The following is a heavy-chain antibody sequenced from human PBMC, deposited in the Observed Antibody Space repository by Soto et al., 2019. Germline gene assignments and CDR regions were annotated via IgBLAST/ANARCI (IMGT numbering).Heavy chain of an antibody. V-gene: IGHV3-21*01. Sequence: EVQLVESGGGLVKPGGSLRLSCAASGFTFSRYSMNWVRQAPGKGLEWVSSISSSSSYIYYADSVKGRFTISRDNAKNSLYLQMNSLRAEDTAVYYCARDRFRLRMGYYYYYMDVWGKGTTVTVSS. CDR3: ARDRFRLRMGYYYYYMDV. J-gene: IGHJ6*03. CDR1: GFTFSRYS. D-gene: IGHD3-16*01. CDR2: ISSSSSYI.